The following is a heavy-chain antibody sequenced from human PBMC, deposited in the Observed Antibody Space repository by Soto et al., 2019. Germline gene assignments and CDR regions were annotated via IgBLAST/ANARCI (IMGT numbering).Heavy chain of an antibody. CDR3: ARGRFIVVVPAAQTYGMDV. CDR2: ISSSSSTI. J-gene: IGHJ6*02. D-gene: IGHD2-2*01. CDR1: GFTFSSYS. Sequence: GGSLRLSCAASGFTFSSYSMNWVRRAPGKGLEWVSYISSSSSTIYYADSVKGRFTISRDNAKNSLYLQMNSLRDEDTAVYYCARGRFIVVVPAAQTYGMDVWGQGTTVTVSS. V-gene: IGHV3-48*02.